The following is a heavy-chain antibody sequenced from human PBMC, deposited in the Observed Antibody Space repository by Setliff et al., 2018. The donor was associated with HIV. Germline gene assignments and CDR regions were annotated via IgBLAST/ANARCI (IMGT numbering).Heavy chain of an antibody. V-gene: IGHV4-61*09. CDR2: ISTSGTT. CDR3: ARVGYHGSGRYSFDY. D-gene: IGHD3-10*01. J-gene: IGHJ4*02. CDR1: GGSISSVSHF. Sequence: SETLSLTCTVSGGSISSVSHFWGWLRQPAGKGLEWIGHISTSGTTKYNPSLKSRVTISVDTSKKHFSLRLTSVTAAETAVYYGARVGYHGSGRYSFDYWGQGTLVTVSS.